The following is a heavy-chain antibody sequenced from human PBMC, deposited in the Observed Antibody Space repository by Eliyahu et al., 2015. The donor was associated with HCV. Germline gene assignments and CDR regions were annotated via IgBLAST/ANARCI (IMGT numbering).Heavy chain of an antibody. D-gene: IGHD3/OR15-3a*01. V-gene: IGHV3-9*01. CDR3: VKDRKRDFETPSN. J-gene: IGHJ4*02. Sequence: EVQLVESGGGMVQPGRSLXLSCAASGFTFDDYAMHWVRQAPGRGLEWVSGISWNSVTIVYADSVKGRFTISRDNAKNSLYLQMNSLRADDTSFYYCVKDRKRDFETPSNWGRGTLVTVSS. CDR1: GFTFDDYA. CDR2: ISWNSVTI.